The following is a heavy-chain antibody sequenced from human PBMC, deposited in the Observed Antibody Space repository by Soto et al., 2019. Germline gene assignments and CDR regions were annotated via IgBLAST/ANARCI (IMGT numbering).Heavy chain of an antibody. CDR2: IDWDDDK. CDR3: ARIVAPASPYYYYYYGMDV. V-gene: IGHV2-70*18. Sequence: TLSLTCTVSGGSISSGDYYWSWIRQPPGRALEWLALIDWDDDKYYSTSLKTRLTISKDTSKNQVVLTMTNMDPVDTATYYCARIVAPASPYYYYYYGMDVWGQGTTVTVSS. CDR1: GGSISSGDYY. D-gene: IGHD5-12*01. J-gene: IGHJ6*02.